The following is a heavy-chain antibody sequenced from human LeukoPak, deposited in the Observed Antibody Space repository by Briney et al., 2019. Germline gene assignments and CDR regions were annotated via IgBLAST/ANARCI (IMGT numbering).Heavy chain of an antibody. CDR1: GYSIGSGYY. CDR3: ARVETHYYFDY. CDR2: IFHTGST. Sequence: SETLSLTCTVSGYSIGSGYYWGWIRQPPGKGLEWIGSIFHTGSTYYNPSLKSRVTISVDTSKGQFSLKLSSVTAADTAVYSCARVETHYYFDYWGQGTLVTVSS. V-gene: IGHV4-38-2*02. J-gene: IGHJ4*02.